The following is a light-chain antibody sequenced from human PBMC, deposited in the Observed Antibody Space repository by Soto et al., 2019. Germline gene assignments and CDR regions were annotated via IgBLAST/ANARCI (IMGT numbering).Light chain of an antibody. CDR1: QSVSSSY. J-gene: IGKJ4*01. V-gene: IGKV3-20*01. Sequence: EIVLTQSPGTLSLSPGERATLSCRASQSVSSSYLAWYQQKPGQAPRLLIYGASSRATGLPDRFSGSGSGTDFTLTISRLEPADFAVYYCQQYDSSPLTFGGGTKVEIK. CDR2: GAS. CDR3: QQYDSSPLT.